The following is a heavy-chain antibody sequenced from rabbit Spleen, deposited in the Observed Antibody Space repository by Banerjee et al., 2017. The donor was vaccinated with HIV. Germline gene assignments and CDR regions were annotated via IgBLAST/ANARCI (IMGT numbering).Heavy chain of an antibody. Sequence: QEQLVESGGGLVQPGGSLKLSCKASGFDFSSYGVSWVRQAPGKGLEWIGYIDPVFGITYYANRVNGRFTISSHNAQNTLFLQLNSLTAADTATYFCVREVAAKFSLWGQGTLVTVS. CDR3: VREVAAKFSL. D-gene: IGHD4-1*01. J-gene: IGHJ4*01. V-gene: IGHV1S47*01. CDR1: GFDFSSYG. CDR2: IDPVFGIT.